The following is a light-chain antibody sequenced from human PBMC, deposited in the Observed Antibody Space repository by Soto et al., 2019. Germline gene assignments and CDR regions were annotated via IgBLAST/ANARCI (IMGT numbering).Light chain of an antibody. J-gene: IGKJ4*01. CDR1: QDINNY. CDR2: AAS. Sequence: DIQMTQSPSAMSASVGDRVTITCRASQDINNYLVWFQQKPGTVPKRLIYAASSLQSGVPSRFSGSRSRTEFTLTISSLQPEDFATYYCLQHNSYPLTFGGVTKVEIK. CDR3: LQHNSYPLT. V-gene: IGKV1-17*03.